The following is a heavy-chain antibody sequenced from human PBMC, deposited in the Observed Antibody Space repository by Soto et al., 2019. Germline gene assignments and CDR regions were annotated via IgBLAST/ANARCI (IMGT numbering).Heavy chain of an antibody. V-gene: IGHV4-59*01. Sequence: PSETLSLTCTVSGGSISSYYWSWIRQPPGKGLEWIGYIYYSGSTNYNPSLKSRVTISVDTSKNQFSLKLSSVTAADTAVYYCARARRRNVDYWGQGTLVTVSS. CDR1: GGSISSYY. J-gene: IGHJ4*02. CDR3: ARARRRNVDY. CDR2: IYYSGST.